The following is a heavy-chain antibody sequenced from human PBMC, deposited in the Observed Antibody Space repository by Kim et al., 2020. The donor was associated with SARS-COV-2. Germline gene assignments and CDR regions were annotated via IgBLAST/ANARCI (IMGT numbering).Heavy chain of an antibody. D-gene: IGHD4-17*01. Sequence: RDPYTPYSPSFQGHVTISADKSISTAYLQWSSLKASDTAIYYCARGSDYDYWGQGTLVTVSS. CDR2: RDPYT. CDR3: ARGSDYDY. J-gene: IGHJ4*02. V-gene: IGHV5-10-1*01.